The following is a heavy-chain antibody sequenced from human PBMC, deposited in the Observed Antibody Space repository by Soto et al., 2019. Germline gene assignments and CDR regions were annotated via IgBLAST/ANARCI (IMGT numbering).Heavy chain of an antibody. V-gene: IGHV3-23*01. CDR1: GFSFIDHV. J-gene: IGHJ4*02. CDR2: VGGSGVST. Sequence: VGSLRLSCAASGFSFIDHVMHWVRQAPGKGLQWVSRVGGSGVSTYYADFVRGRFTTSRENFRDTVYLHMTDLRVEDTAIYYCARGHPTNSAIDTWGQGTLVTVSS. CDR3: ARGHPTNSAIDT. D-gene: IGHD1-26*01.